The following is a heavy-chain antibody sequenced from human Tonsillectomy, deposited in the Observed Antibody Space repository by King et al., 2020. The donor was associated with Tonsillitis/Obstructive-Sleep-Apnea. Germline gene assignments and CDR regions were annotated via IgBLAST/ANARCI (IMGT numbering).Heavy chain of an antibody. J-gene: IGHJ4*02. CDR3: ATRAIYSGSYFYLDF. CDR2: IKKDGSEK. D-gene: IGHD1-26*01. V-gene: IGHV3-7*03. CDR1: GFTFSSYW. Sequence: VQLVESGGGLVQPGGSLRLSCAASGFTFSSYWMTWVRQAPGKGLEWVANIKKDGSEKYYVDSVKGRFTISRDNAKNSLYLQMNSLRAEDTAVYYCATRAIYSGSYFYLDFWGRGTLVTVSS.